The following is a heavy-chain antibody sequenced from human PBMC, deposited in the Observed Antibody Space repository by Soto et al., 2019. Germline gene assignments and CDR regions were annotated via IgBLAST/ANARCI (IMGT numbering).Heavy chain of an antibody. Sequence: QVQLVQSGAEVRKPGSSVKVSCKAPGGTFSTYIISWVRQAPGQGLEWMGRIIPIPDITNYAQKFQGRVTVTADRSTSTAYMERTSLKSEDKAVYYCARARITTRGDAFGLWGQGTMVTVSS. CDR2: IIPIPDIT. J-gene: IGHJ3*01. D-gene: IGHD3-3*01. CDR1: GGTFSTYI. CDR3: ARARITTRGDAFGL. V-gene: IGHV1-69*02.